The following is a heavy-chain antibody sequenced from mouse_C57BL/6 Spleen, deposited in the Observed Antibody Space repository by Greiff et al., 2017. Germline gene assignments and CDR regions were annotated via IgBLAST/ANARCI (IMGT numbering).Heavy chain of an antibody. V-gene: IGHV1-26*01. CDR3: ARASDYDGVLDY. J-gene: IGHJ2*01. CDR2: INPNNGGT. Sequence: EVQLQQSGPELVKPGASVKISCKASGYTFTDYYMNWVKQSHGKSLEWIGDINPNNGGTSYNQKFKGKATLTGDKSSSTAYMEHRSLTSEDSAVYYCARASDYDGVLDYWGQGTTLTVSS. D-gene: IGHD2-4*01. CDR1: GYTFTDYY.